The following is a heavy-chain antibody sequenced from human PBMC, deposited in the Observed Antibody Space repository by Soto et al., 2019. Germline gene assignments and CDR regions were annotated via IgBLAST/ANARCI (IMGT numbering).Heavy chain of an antibody. CDR1: GYSFTSYW. CDR3: ARAYCGGDCYSPNYMDV. Sequence: PGESLKISCKGSGYSFTSYWIGWVRQMPGKGLEWMGIIYPGDSDTRYSPSFQGQVTISADKSISTAYLKWSSLKASDTAMYYCARAYCGGDCYSPNYMDVWGKGTTVTVSS. V-gene: IGHV5-51*01. J-gene: IGHJ6*03. D-gene: IGHD2-21*01. CDR2: IYPGDSDT.